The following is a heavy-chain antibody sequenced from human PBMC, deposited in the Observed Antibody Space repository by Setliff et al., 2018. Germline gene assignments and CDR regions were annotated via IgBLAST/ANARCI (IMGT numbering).Heavy chain of an antibody. CDR1: GGSISSSSYY. CDR3: ARVSGMGSPPYYYYYYGMDV. CDR2: IYYSGST. V-gene: IGHV4-39*01. J-gene: IGHJ6*02. D-gene: IGHD6-25*01. Sequence: PSETLSLTCTVSGGSISSSSYYWGWIRQPPGKGLEWIGSIYYSGSTYYNPSLKSRVTISVDTSKNQFSLKLSSVTAADTAVYYCARVSGMGSPPYYYYYYGMDVWGQGTTVTVS.